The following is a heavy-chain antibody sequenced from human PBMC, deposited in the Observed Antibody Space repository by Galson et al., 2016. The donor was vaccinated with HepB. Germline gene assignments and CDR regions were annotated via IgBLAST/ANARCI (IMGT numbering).Heavy chain of an antibody. CDR1: GASISSSSYY. Sequence: SETLSLTCSVSGASISSSSYYRGWIRQPPGKGLEWIASISYSGSTTYYNPSLESRVTISIDTSKNQFPLKLNSVTAADTAVYYCARVPASTRFDYWGQGTLVTVSS. J-gene: IGHJ4*02. V-gene: IGHV4-39*06. CDR3: ARVPASTRFDY. CDR2: ISYSGSTT. D-gene: IGHD3-3*02.